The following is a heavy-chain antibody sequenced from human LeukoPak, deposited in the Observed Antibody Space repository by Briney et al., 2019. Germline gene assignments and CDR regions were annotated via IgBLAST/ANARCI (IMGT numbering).Heavy chain of an antibody. V-gene: IGHV1-8*01. CDR1: GYTFTSYD. D-gene: IGHD2-8*01. CDR2: MNPNSGNT. Sequence: ASVKLSFKASGYTFTSYDINWVRQATGQGLELMGWMNPNSGNTGYAQKFQGRVTMTRNTSISTAYMEVSSLRSEDTAVYYCGRGRGNGRPENYFDYWGQGTLVTVSS. CDR3: GRGRGNGRPENYFDY. J-gene: IGHJ4*02.